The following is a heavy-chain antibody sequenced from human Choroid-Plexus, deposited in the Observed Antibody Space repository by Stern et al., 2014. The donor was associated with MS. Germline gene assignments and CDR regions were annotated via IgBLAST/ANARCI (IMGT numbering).Heavy chain of an antibody. CDR1: GFTFGSCA. CDR2: VSYGGSKK. Sequence: VQLVASGGGVVKPGRPLRLSCVASGFTFGSCAMHGVRQAPGQGMELVAGVSYGGSKKYYADSVKGRFTISRDNSQNTLYMQMSSLRPEDTAVYYCAKDRQYLTYFFDHWGQGSLVTVSS. D-gene: IGHD2/OR15-2a*01. CDR3: AKDRQYLTYFFDH. J-gene: IGHJ5*02. V-gene: IGHV3-30*18.